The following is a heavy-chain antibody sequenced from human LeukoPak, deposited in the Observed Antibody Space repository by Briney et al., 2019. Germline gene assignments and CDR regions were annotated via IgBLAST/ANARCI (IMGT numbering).Heavy chain of an antibody. Sequence: GGSLRLSCAASGSTFSDYNMRWIRQAPGKGLEWVSSISRSGSTKYYADSVKGRFTISRDNSKNTLYLQMNSLRAEDTAVYYCAKVLNYYDSSGYSTYGYYYYMDVWGKGTTVTVSS. D-gene: IGHD3-22*01. V-gene: IGHV3-11*01. J-gene: IGHJ6*03. CDR2: ISRSGSTK. CDR1: GSTFSDYN. CDR3: AKVLNYYDSSGYSTYGYYYYMDV.